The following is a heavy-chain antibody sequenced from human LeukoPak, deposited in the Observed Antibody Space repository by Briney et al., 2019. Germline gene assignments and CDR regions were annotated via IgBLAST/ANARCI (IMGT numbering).Heavy chain of an antibody. CDR1: GFTFSSYS. CDR3: ARGYSGSYRGGY. D-gene: IGHD1-26*01. Sequence: GGSMRLSCAASGFTFSSYSMNWVRQAPGKGLEWVSSIISSSSYIYYADSVKGRFTISRDNAKNSLYLQMNSLRAEDTAVYYCARGYSGSYRGGYWGQGTLVTVSS. J-gene: IGHJ4*02. CDR2: IISSSSYI. V-gene: IGHV3-21*01.